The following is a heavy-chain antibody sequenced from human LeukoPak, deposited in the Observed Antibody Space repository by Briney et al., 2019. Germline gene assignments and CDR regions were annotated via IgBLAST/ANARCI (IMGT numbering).Heavy chain of an antibody. Sequence: SVKVSFKASGGTFSSYAISWVRQAPGQGLEWMGGIIPIFGTANYAQKFQGRVTITTDESTSTAYMELSSLRSEDTAVYYCASLSGPEKYYYYMDVWGKGTTVTVSS. V-gene: IGHV1-69*05. J-gene: IGHJ6*03. CDR3: ASLSGPEKYYYYMDV. D-gene: IGHD3-9*01. CDR1: GGTFSSYA. CDR2: IIPIFGTA.